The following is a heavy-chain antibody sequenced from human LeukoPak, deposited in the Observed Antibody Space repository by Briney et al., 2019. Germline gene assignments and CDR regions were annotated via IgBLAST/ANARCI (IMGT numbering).Heavy chain of an antibody. CDR1: GFTFRTYI. CDR3: AKDASPYSNYAVRWFDS. Sequence: GGSLRLSCTASGFTFRTYIMAWVRQVSGKGLEWISALSGDAMTTYYAVPVKGRFTISRDNFRNTLTLQMDSLRADDSAVYYCAKDASPYSNYAVRWFDSWGQGTLVTVSS. J-gene: IGHJ5*01. CDR2: LSGDAMTT. D-gene: IGHD4/OR15-4a*01. V-gene: IGHV3-23*01.